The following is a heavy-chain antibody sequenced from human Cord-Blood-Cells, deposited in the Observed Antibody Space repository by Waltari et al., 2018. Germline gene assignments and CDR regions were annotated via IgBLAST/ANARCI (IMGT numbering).Heavy chain of an antibody. CDR2: IRYDGSNK. D-gene: IGHD4-17*01. CDR3: AKDLDYGGNFDY. Sequence: QVQLVESGGGVVQPGGSLRLSCAASGFLFGSYGMHWVGQAPGKGLEWVAFIRYDGSNKYYADSVKGRFTISRDNSKNTLYLQMNSLRAEDTAVYYCAKDLDYGGNFDYWGQGTLVTVSS. V-gene: IGHV3-30*02. CDR1: GFLFGSYG. J-gene: IGHJ4*02.